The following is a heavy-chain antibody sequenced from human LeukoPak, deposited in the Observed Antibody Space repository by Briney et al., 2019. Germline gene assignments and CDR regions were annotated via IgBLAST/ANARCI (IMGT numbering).Heavy chain of an antibody. CDR3: ARDVGPRRDGYNPTDY. Sequence: GGSLRLSRAGSGFTFSKYSMNWVRQAPGKGLEWVSSIGGPSSYIYYADSVKGRFTISRDNAENSLYLQMNSLRVEDTAVYYCARDVGPRRDGYNPTDYWGQGTLVTVSS. J-gene: IGHJ4*02. CDR2: IGGPSSYI. V-gene: IGHV3-21*01. D-gene: IGHD5-24*01. CDR1: GFTFSKYS.